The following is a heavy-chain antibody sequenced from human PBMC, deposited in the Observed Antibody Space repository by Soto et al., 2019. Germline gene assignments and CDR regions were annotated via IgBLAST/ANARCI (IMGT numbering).Heavy chain of an antibody. V-gene: IGHV4-59*08. CDR2: IFNSGNT. D-gene: IGHD3-22*01. CDR3: ARRGYYYDSSGYPSVWY. CDR1: GGSIRSYN. J-gene: IGHJ4*02. Sequence: SETLSLTCTVSGGSIRSYNWNWIRQPPGKGLEWIGYIFNSGNTNYNPSLRSRVTISVDTSKNQFSLRLSSVTAADTAVYYCARRGYYYDSSGYPSVWYWGQGTLVTVSS.